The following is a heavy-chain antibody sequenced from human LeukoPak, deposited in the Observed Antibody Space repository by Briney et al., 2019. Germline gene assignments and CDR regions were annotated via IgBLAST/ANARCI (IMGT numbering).Heavy chain of an antibody. Sequence: GGSLRLSCAASGFTFSSSAMSWVRQAPGKGLEWVSAISNNGGYTYYADSVQGRFTISRDNSKSTLCLQMNSLRAEDTAVYYCAKQLGYCSDGSCYFPYWGQGTLVTVPS. CDR1: GFTFSSSA. J-gene: IGHJ4*02. CDR3: AKQLGYCSDGSCYFPY. V-gene: IGHV3-23*01. CDR2: ISNNGGYT. D-gene: IGHD2-15*01.